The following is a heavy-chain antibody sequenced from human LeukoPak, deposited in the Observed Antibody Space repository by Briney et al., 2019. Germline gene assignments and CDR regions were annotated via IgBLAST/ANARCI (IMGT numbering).Heavy chain of an antibody. Sequence: PGGSLRLSCEASGFIFSSYVMGWVRQAPGKGLEWVSYITISSNTIHYADSVKGRFTISRDNAKNSLYLQMNSLRAEDMALYYCAKDAGSSSWYYFDYWGQGTLVTVSS. CDR3: AKDAGSSSWYYFDY. CDR1: GFIFSSYV. D-gene: IGHD6-13*01. J-gene: IGHJ4*02. V-gene: IGHV3-48*04. CDR2: ITISSNTI.